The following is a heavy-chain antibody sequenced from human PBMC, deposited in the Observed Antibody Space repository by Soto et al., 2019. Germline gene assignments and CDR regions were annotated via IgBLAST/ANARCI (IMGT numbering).Heavy chain of an antibody. D-gene: IGHD2-8*02. CDR3: ARDDCTGYPVPYDY. CDR1: GYTFTSYG. Sequence: QVQLVQSGAEVKKPGASVKVSCKASGYTFTSYGISWVRQAPGQGLEWMGWINPYNGHTYYAQNLQGRVTMTTDTSSNTAYMELRSLRSVDTALYYCARDDCTGYPVPYDYWGQGTLVTVSS. V-gene: IGHV1-18*01. J-gene: IGHJ4*02. CDR2: INPYNGHT.